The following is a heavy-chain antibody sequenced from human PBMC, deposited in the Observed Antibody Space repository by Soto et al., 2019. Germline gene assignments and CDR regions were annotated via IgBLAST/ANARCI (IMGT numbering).Heavy chain of an antibody. J-gene: IGHJ4*02. V-gene: IGHV3-30*03. CDR2: TTSDGARI. CDR1: GFAFSTYG. Sequence: QVQLVESGGGVVQPGRSLRLSCAASGFAFSTYGMHWVRQAPGKGLEWVAVTTSDGARINYADSVKGRFTISRDNSRTTLYLQMDSLRIDVTAVYYCARKNPGREWELPDYWGRGTLVTVSS. D-gene: IGHD1-26*01. CDR3: ARKNPGREWELPDY.